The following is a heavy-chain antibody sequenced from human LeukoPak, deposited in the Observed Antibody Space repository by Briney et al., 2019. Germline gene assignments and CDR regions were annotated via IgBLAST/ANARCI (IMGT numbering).Heavy chain of an antibody. V-gene: IGHV1-18*01. CDR3: ARDRGRAPFDP. J-gene: IGHJ5*02. D-gene: IGHD3-10*01. CDR1: GYTFTNYG. CDR2: ISANNGNT. Sequence: GASVKISCKASGYTFTNYGFSWVRQDPGQGLEWMGWISANNGNTNYAQKLQGRVTMTTDTSTSTAYMELRSLRSDDTAVYYCARDRGRAPFDPWGQGTLVTVSS.